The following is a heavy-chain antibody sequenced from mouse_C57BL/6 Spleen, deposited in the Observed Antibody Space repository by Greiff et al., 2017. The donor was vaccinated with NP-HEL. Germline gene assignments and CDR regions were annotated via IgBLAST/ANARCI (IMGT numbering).Heavy chain of an antibody. CDR1: GYAFSSSW. CDR2: IYPVEGDT. J-gene: IGHJ1*03. V-gene: IGHV1-82*01. CDR3: ASGGYGSSYEYFDV. D-gene: IGHD1-1*01. Sequence: VKLQESGPELVKPGASVKISCKASGYAFSSSWMNWVKQRPGKGLEWIGRIYPVEGDTNYNGKFKGKATLTADKSSSRSYLQLSSLTSEDSAVYFCASGGYGSSYEYFDVWGTGTTVTVSS.